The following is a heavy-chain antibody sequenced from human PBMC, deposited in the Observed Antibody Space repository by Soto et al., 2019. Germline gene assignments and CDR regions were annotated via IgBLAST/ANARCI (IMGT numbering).Heavy chain of an antibody. CDR1: GFSLSTLGAG. CDR3: AHTQLTTGANDFDV. J-gene: IGHJ3*01. D-gene: IGHD1-1*01. V-gene: IGHV2-5*02. CDR2: IYWDDDR. Sequence: QITLKESGPTLVKPTQVLTLTCSFSGFSLSTLGAGVGWVRQPPGKALDGLALIYWDDDRQYSPSFKTRLTITKDTSKNQVVLTLTNMDPVDTGTYFCAHTQLTTGANDFDVWGQGTIVTVSS.